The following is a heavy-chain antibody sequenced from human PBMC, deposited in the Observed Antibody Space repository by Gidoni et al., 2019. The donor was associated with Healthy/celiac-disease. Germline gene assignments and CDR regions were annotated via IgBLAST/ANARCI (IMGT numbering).Heavy chain of an antibody. V-gene: IGHV4-59*01. CDR1: GGSISSYY. Sequence: QVQLQESGPGLVKPSETLSLTCTVSGGSISSYYWVWIRQPPGKGLEWIGYIYYSGITNYNPSLKSRVTISVDTSKNQFSLKLSSVTAADTAVYYCASSTIRFLEWLPFDYWGQGTLVTVSS. J-gene: IGHJ4*02. CDR3: ASSTIRFLEWLPFDY. D-gene: IGHD3-3*01. CDR2: IYYSGIT.